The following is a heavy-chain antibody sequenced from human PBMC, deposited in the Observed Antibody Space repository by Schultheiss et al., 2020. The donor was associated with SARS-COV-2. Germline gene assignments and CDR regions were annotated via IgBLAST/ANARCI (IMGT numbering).Heavy chain of an antibody. Sequence: ETLSLTCAVYGGSFSGYYWSWIRQPPGKGLEWVSVIYSGGSTYYADSVKGRFTISRDNAKNSLYLQMNSLRDEDTAVYYCARTPLHYWFDPWGQGTLVTVSS. CDR2: IYSGGST. V-gene: IGHV3-53*01. J-gene: IGHJ5*02. CDR3: ARTPLHYWFDP. CDR1: GGSFSGYY. D-gene: IGHD4-11*01.